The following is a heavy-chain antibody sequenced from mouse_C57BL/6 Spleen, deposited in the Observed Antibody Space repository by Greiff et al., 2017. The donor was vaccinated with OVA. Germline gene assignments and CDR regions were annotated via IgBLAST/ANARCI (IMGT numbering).Heavy chain of an antibody. J-gene: IGHJ3*01. Sequence: EVKLMESGAELVRPGASVKLSCTASGFNIKDYYMHWVKQRPEQGLEWIGRIDPEDGDTEYAPNFQGKGTMTADTSSNTAYLQLHSLTSEDTAVYYCTPITTVVATKFAYWGQGTLVTVSA. D-gene: IGHD1-1*01. V-gene: IGHV14-1*01. CDR3: TPITTVVATKFAY. CDR1: GFNIKDYY. CDR2: IDPEDGDT.